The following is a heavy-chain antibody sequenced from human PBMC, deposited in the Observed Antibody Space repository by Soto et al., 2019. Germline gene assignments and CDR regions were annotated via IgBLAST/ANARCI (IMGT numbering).Heavy chain of an antibody. CDR2: IYPGDSDT. D-gene: IGHD3-10*01. CDR3: AGGGVRGVITRTRDYYGMDV. V-gene: IGHV5-51*01. Sequence: PWLSLKNPWRGSGYSVTSYWIGCVLQIPGKGLEWMGIIYPGDSDTRYSPSFQGQVTISADKSISTAYLQWSSLKASDTAMYYCAGGGVRGVITRTRDYYGMDVWGQGPTVTVS. CDR1: GYSVTSYW. J-gene: IGHJ6*02.